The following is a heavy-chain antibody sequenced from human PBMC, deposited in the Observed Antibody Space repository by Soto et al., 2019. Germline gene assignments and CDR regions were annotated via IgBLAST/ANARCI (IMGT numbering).Heavy chain of an antibody. Sequence: EVQLLESGGGLVQPGGSLRLSCAASGFTFSSYAMRWVRQAPGKGLEWVSAISGSGGSTYYADSVKGRFTISRDNSKNTLYLSMNSLRAEDTSVYYCARRGSGRYYDYWGQGTMVTVSS. V-gene: IGHV3-23*01. CDR1: GFTFSSYA. CDR2: ISGSGGST. CDR3: ARRGSGRYYDY. J-gene: IGHJ4*02. D-gene: IGHD6-19*01.